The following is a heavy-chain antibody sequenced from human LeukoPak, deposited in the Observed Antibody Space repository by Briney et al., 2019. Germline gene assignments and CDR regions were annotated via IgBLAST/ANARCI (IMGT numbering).Heavy chain of an antibody. J-gene: IGHJ4*02. Sequence: GGSLRLSCAVSGWSFSTYWMSWVRQVPGKGLEWVSSINQVGSGTHYADSVRGRFTISRDNAKNSLYLQMNSLRAEDTAVYYCARDPGTVSDYWGQGTLVTVSS. CDR1: GWSFSTYW. D-gene: IGHD1-1*01. CDR2: INQVGSGT. CDR3: ARDPGTVSDY. V-gene: IGHV3-7*03.